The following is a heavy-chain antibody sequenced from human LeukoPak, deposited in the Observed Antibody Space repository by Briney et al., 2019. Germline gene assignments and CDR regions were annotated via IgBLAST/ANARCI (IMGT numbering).Heavy chain of an antibody. CDR3: ARDLRLDF. CDR2: ISTGGDNK. V-gene: IGHV3-21*01. CDR1: GFTFSRYA. Sequence: GGSLRLSCAASGFTFSRYAMNWVRQAPEKGLEWVSYISTGGDNKFYADSLKGRFTVSRDNAKNSLFLQMDSLRAEDTAVYYCARDLRLDFWGQGTLVTVSS. J-gene: IGHJ4*02.